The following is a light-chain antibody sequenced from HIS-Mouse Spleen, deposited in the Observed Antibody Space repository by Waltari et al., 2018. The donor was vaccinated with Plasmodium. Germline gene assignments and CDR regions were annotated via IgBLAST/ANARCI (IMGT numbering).Light chain of an antibody. Sequence: SSELTQPPSVSVSPGQTARHTCSGAALHKKYAYWYTQKSGQAPVLVIYEDSKRPSGIPERFSGSSSGTMATLTISGAQVEDEADYYCYSTDSSGNHRVFGGGTKLTVL. V-gene: IGLV3-10*01. CDR2: EDS. CDR1: ALHKKY. J-gene: IGLJ3*02. CDR3: YSTDSSGNHRV.